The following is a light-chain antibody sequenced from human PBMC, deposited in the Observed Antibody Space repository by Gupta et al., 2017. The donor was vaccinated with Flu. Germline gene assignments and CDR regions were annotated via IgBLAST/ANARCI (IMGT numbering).Light chain of an antibody. V-gene: IGLV3-1*01. CDR1: NLEKKY. CDR2: QDN. J-gene: IGLJ3*02. Sequence: CSGDNLEKKYVCWYQQKPGQSPVLVMYQDNRRPSGIPERFSGSASGNTAILAISGARAMDEADYYCQAWDRATRVFGGGTKLTVL. CDR3: QAWDRATRV.